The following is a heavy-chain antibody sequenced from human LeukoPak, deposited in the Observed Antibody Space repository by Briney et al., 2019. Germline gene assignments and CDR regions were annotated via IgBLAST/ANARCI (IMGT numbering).Heavy chain of an antibody. J-gene: IGHJ6*02. V-gene: IGHV4-34*01. CDR1: GGSFSGYY. Sequence: SETLSLTCAVYGGSFSGYYWSWIRQPPGKGLEWIGEINHSGSTNYNPSLKSRVTISVDTSKNQFSLKLSSVTAADTAVYYCARGPYDFWSGLYYYGMDVWGQGTTVTVSS. D-gene: IGHD3-3*01. CDR3: ARGPYDFWSGLYYYGMDV. CDR2: INHSGST.